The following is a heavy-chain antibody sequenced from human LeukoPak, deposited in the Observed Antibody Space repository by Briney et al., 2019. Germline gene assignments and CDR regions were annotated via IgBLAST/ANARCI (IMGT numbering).Heavy chain of an antibody. J-gene: IGHJ4*02. CDR3: ARAPTHIVVGFDY. CDR2: INPNSGGT. V-gene: IGHV1-2*02. D-gene: IGHD2-21*01. CDR1: GYTFTGYY. Sequence: ASVKVSCTASGYTFTGYYMHWVRQAPGQGLEWMGWINPNSGGTNYAQKFQGRVTMTRDTSISTAYMELSRLRSDDTAVYYCARAPTHIVVGFDYWGQGTLVTVSS.